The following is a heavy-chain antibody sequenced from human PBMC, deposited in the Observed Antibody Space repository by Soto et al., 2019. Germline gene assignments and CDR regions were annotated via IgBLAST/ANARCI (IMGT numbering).Heavy chain of an antibody. CDR1: GGSISSSSYY. J-gene: IGHJ4*02. V-gene: IGHV4-39*01. CDR2: IYYSGST. Sequence: QLQLQESGPGLVKPSETLSLTCTVSGGSISSSSYYWGWIRQSPGKGLEWIGSIYYSGSTYYYPSLKSRVAIFVDTSTNQSSLNLRSVTAADTAVYYCARHGAYSGSYYYFDYWGQGTLVTVSS. D-gene: IGHD1-26*01. CDR3: ARHGAYSGSYYYFDY.